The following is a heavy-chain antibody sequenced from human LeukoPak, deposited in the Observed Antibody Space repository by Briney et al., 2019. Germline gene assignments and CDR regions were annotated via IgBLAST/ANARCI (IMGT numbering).Heavy chain of an antibody. Sequence: ASVTVSCKASGYTFNGYYMHWLRQAPGQGLEWMGWINPNSGGTNYAQKFQGWVTMTRDTSISTAYMELSRLRSDDTAVYYCARDGAVAGTQGKDSSVSMVYFDYWGQGTLVTVSS. V-gene: IGHV1-2*04. CDR2: INPNSGGT. CDR1: GYTFNGYY. CDR3: ARDGAVAGTQGKDSSVSMVYFDY. D-gene: IGHD6-19*01. J-gene: IGHJ4*02.